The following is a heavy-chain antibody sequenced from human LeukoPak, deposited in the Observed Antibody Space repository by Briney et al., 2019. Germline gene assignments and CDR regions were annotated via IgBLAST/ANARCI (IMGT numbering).Heavy chain of an antibody. V-gene: IGHV1-18*01. D-gene: IGHD6-13*01. CDR2: ISAYNGNT. Sequence: ASVKVSCKASGYTFTSYGISWVRQAPGQGLEWMGWISAYNGNTNYAQKLQGRVTMSTDTSTSTAYMELRSLRSDDTAVYYCARDRSSWSSGQFDYWGQGTLVTVSS. CDR3: ARDRSSWSSGQFDY. CDR1: GYTFTSYG. J-gene: IGHJ4*02.